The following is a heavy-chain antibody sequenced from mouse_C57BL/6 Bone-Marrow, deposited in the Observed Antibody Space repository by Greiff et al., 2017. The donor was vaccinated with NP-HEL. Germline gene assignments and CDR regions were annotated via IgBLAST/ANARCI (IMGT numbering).Heavy chain of an antibody. D-gene: IGHD1-1*01. CDR1: GFTFSSYG. J-gene: IGHJ3*01. CDR3: ARQYYYGRAWFAY. CDR2: ISSGGSYT. V-gene: IGHV5-6*01. Sequence: EVKLVESGGDLVKPGGSLKLSCAASGFTFSSYGMSWVRQTPDKRLEWVATISSGGSYTYYPDSVKGRFTISRDNAKNTLYLQMSSLKSEDTAMDYCARQYYYGRAWFAYWGQGTLVTVSA.